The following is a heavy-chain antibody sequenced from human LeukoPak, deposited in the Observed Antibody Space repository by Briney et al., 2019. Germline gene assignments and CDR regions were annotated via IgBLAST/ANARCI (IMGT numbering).Heavy chain of an antibody. J-gene: IGHJ4*02. V-gene: IGHV1-69*05. D-gene: IGHD3-22*01. CDR3: ARHTYYYDSSGYYYFDY. CDR1: GYTFTSYY. Sequence: SVKVSCKASGYTFTSYYMHWVRQAPGQGLEWMGGIIPIFGTANYAQKFQGGVTITTDESTSTAYMELSSLRSEDTAVYYCARHTYYYDSSGYYYFDYWGQGTLVTVSS. CDR2: IIPIFGTA.